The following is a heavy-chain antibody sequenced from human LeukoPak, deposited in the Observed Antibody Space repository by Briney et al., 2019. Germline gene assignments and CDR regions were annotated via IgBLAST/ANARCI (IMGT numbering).Heavy chain of an antibody. Sequence: GESLRISCKGSGYSFTSYWISWVRQMPGKGLEWMGRIDPSDSYTNYSPSFQGHVTISADKSISTAYLQWSSLKASDTAMYYCARLPRDYCSGGGCYSKGDYWGQGTLVTVSS. D-gene: IGHD2-15*01. J-gene: IGHJ4*02. CDR3: ARLPRDYCSGGGCYSKGDY. CDR2: IDPSDSYT. CDR1: GYSFTSYW. V-gene: IGHV5-10-1*01.